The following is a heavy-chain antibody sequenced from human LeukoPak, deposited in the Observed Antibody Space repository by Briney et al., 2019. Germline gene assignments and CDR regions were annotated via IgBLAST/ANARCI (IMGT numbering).Heavy chain of an antibody. D-gene: IGHD1-20*01. J-gene: IGHJ4*02. V-gene: IGHV3-23*01. CDR2: ISGSGGST. CDR3: AIHLGITGTYYFDY. CDR1: GFTFSSYA. Sequence: GGSLRLSCAASGFTFSSYAMSWVRQAPGKGLEWVSAISGSGGSTYYADSVKGRFTISRDNSKNTLYLQMNSLRAEDTAVYYCAIHLGITGTYYFDYWGQGTLVTVSS.